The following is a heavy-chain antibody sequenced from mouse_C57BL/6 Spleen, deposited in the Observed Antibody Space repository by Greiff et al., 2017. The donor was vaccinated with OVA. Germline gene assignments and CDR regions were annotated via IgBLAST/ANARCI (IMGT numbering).Heavy chain of an antibody. CDR1: GYSFTGYF. D-gene: IGHD1-1*01. CDR3: ARSFITPVVDDWYFDV. Sequence: VQLQQSGPELVKPGDSVKISCKASGYSFTGYFMNWVMQSHGKSLEWIGRINPYNGDTFYNQKFKGKATLTVDKSSSTAHMELRSLTSEDSAVYYCARSFITPVVDDWYFDVWGTGTTVTVSS. V-gene: IGHV1-20*01. CDR2: INPYNGDT. J-gene: IGHJ1*03.